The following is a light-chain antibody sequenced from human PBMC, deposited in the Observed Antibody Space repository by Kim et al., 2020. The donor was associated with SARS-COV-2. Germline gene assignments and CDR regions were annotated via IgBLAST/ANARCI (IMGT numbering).Light chain of an antibody. Sequence: IQMTQSPSTLSASVGDRVTITCRASLGISSWLAWYQQKPRRAPKLLIYMASSLESGVPSRFTGSGSGTEFTLTISSLQPDDLGTYSCQQSYTYPYTFGQGTKLEI. J-gene: IGKJ2*01. V-gene: IGKV1-5*03. CDR2: MAS. CDR1: LGISSW. CDR3: QQSYTYPYT.